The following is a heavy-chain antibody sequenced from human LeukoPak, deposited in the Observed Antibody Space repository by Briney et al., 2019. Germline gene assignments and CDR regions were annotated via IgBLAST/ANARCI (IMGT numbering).Heavy chain of an antibody. CDR2: ISYDGTDK. J-gene: IGHJ4*02. CDR1: GFIFSNYA. CDR3: TALYCTSTACYLPFDY. Sequence: GGSLRLSCAASGFIFSNYAMHWVRQAPGKGLEWVALISYDGTDKYYADSVKGRFTISRDNSKNTLYLQMNRLGAEGTAVYYCTALYCTSTACYLPFDYWGQGTLVTVSS. D-gene: IGHD2-2*01. V-gene: IGHV3-30*04.